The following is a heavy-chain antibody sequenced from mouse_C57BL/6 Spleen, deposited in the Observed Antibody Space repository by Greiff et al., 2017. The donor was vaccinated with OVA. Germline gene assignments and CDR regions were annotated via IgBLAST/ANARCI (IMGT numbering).Heavy chain of an antibody. J-gene: IGHJ4*01. D-gene: IGHD2-4*01. CDR2: INPGSGGT. CDR1: GYAFTNYL. Sequence: VQLQQSGAELVRPGTSVKVSCKASGYAFTNYLIEWVKQRPGQGLEWIGVINPGSGGTNYNEKFKGKATLTADKSSSTAYMQLSSLTSEDSAVYYCARSPYDSTSAMDYWGQRASVTVSS. V-gene: IGHV1-54*01. CDR3: ARSPYDSTSAMDY.